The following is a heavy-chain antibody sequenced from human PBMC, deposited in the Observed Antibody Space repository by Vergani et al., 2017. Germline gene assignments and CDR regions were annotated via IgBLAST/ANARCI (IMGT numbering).Heavy chain of an antibody. Sequence: EVQLVESGGGLVQPGGSLRLSCAASGFTFSSYWMSWVRQAPGKGLEWVANIKKDGSEKYYVDSVKGRFTISRDNAKNSLYLQMNSLRAEDTAVYYCARDVINDSSGYYYVWMAPRNHYCMDVWGEGTTVTDSS. CDR1: GFTFSSYW. J-gene: IGHJ6*01. D-gene: IGHD3-22*01. CDR2: IKKDGSEK. CDR3: ARDVINDSSGYYYVWMAPRNHYCMDV. V-gene: IGHV3-7*03.